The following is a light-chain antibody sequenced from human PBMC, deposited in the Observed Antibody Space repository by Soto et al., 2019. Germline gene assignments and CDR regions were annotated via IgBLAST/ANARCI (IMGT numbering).Light chain of an antibody. V-gene: IGKV3-20*01. CDR3: QQYANPRLT. CDR1: QSVSSSY. Sequence: EIVLTQSPGTLSLSPGEGATLSCRASQSVSSSYLAWYQQKPGQAPRLLIYGASSRATGIPDRFSGSGSGTDFTLTISRLEPEDFAVYYRQQYANPRLTVGPGTKVHIK. CDR2: GAS. J-gene: IGKJ3*01.